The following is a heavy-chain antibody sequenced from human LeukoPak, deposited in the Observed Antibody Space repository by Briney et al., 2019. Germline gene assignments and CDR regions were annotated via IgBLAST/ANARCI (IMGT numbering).Heavy chain of an antibody. V-gene: IGHV1-2*06. CDR1: GYTFTGYY. CDR2: INPNSGGT. J-gene: IGHJ5*02. Sequence: ASVKVSCKASGYTFTGYYMHWVRQAPGQGLEWMGRINPNSGGTNYAQEFQGRVTMTRDTSISTAYMELSRLRSDDTAVYYCACSGGYSYGYHSWGQGTLVTVSS. D-gene: IGHD5-18*01. CDR3: ACSGGYSYGYHS.